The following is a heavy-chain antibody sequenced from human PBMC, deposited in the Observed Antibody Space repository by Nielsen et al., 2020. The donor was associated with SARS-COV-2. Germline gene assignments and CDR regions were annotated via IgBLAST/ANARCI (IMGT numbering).Heavy chain of an antibody. Sequence: SETLSLTCTVSGDSINSADFYWNWIRQPPGKGLEWIGCIHYTGSTYYNPSLKSRVSMSVDTSQNQFSLNLTSVIAADTALYYCARAFSVRLGWFGPWGQGILVTVSS. CDR1: GDSINSADFY. V-gene: IGHV4-30-4*01. CDR3: ARAFSVRLGWFGP. CDR2: IHYTGST. D-gene: IGHD3-16*01. J-gene: IGHJ5*02.